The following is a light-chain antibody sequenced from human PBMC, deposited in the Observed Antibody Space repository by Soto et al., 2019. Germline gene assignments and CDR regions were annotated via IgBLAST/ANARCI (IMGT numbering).Light chain of an antibody. V-gene: IGKV1-5*03. Sequence: DIQMTQFPSTLSASVGDRVTITCRASQSIRSWLAWYQQKPGKAPNLLIYKASSLPSGVPSRFSGSGYGTEFTLTISSLQPDDIAAYYCQQYDSYSTFGRGTKVQIK. CDR3: QQYDSYST. CDR2: KAS. CDR1: QSIRSW. J-gene: IGKJ4*01.